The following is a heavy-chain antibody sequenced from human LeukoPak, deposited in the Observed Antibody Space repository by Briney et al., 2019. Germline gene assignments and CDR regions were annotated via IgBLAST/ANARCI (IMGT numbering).Heavy chain of an antibody. CDR1: GFTFSSYS. Sequence: GGSLRLSCAASGFTFSSYSMNWVRQAPGKGLEWVSFISSSSSTIYYADSVKGRFTISRDNAKNSLYLQMNSLRAEDTAVYYCARGGQICTSRTSCYVWFDPWGQGTLVTVSS. CDR3: ARGGQICTSRTSCYVWFDP. V-gene: IGHV3-48*04. CDR2: ISSSSSTI. D-gene: IGHD2-2*01. J-gene: IGHJ5*02.